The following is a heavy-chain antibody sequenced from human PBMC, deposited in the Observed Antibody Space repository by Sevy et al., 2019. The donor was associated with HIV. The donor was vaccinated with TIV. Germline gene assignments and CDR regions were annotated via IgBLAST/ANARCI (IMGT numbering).Heavy chain of an antibody. CDR2: ISCDGSNK. CDR3: AKAWGYQSSGSSLDAFDI. V-gene: IGHV3-30*18. D-gene: IGHD3-22*01. J-gene: IGHJ3*02. CDR1: GFTFSSYA. Sequence: GGSLRLSCAASGFTFSSYAIHWVRQAPGKGLEWVTLISCDGSNKHYVDSVKGRFSISRDNSKNTVYLQMNSLRAEDMAVYYCAKAWGYQSSGSSLDAFDIWGQETMVTVSS.